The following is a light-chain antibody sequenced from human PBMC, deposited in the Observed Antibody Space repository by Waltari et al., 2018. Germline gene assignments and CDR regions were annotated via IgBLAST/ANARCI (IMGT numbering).Light chain of an antibody. Sequence: QSVLTQPPSVSGAPGQRVTISCTGSSSNIGAGYDAHWYQHLPGTGPTLIIRGDNSPPPGVLDRSSGSKCGTSASLAITGLQAEDEADYYCQSYDRSLSGSVFGGGTKLTVL. J-gene: IGLJ2*01. CDR1: SSNIGAGYD. V-gene: IGLV1-40*01. CDR3: QSYDRSLSGSV. CDR2: GDN.